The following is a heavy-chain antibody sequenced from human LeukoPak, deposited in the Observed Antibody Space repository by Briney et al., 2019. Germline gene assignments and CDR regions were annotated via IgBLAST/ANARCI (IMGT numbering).Heavy chain of an antibody. J-gene: IGHJ4*02. CDR3: ARDVVVRGTVLDY. Sequence: PGGSLRLSXAASGFTFSSYSMNWVRQAPGKGLEWVSSISSSSYIYYADSVKGRFTISRDNAKNSLYLQMNSLRAEDTAVYYCARDVVVRGTVLDYWGQGTLVTVSS. CDR1: GFTFSSYS. V-gene: IGHV3-21*01. D-gene: IGHD2-21*01. CDR2: ISSSSYI.